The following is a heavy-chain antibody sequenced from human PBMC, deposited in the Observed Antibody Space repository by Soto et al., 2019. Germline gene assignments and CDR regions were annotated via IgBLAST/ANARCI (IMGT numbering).Heavy chain of an antibody. CDR1: GGTFSNYA. CDR3: ARGFVVVVPAVRYYYYGMDG. D-gene: IGHD2-2*01. CDR2: ISAYNGNT. Sequence: ASVKVSCKASGGTFSNYALSWVRQAPGQGLEWMGWISAYNGNTNYAQKLQGRVTMTTDTSTSTAYMELRSLRSDDTAVYYCARGFVVVVPAVRYYYYGMDGWGQGTTVTVAS. V-gene: IGHV1-18*04. J-gene: IGHJ6*02.